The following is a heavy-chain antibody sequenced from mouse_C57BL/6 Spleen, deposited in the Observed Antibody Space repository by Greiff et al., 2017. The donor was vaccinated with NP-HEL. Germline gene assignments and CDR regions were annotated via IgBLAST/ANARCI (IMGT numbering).Heavy chain of an antibody. J-gene: IGHJ3*01. D-gene: IGHD2-5*01. CDR3: TTPYYSNYRFAY. Sequence: VQLQQSGAELVRPGASVKLSCTASGFNIKDYYMHWVKQRPEQGLEWIGRIDPEDGDTEYAPKFQGKATMTADTSSNTAYLQLSSLTSEDTAVYYCTTPYYSNYRFAYWGQGTLVTVSA. V-gene: IGHV14-1*01. CDR2: IDPEDGDT. CDR1: GFNIKDYY.